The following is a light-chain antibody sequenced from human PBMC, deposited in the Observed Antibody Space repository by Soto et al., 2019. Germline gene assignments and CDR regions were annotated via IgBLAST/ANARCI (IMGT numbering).Light chain of an antibody. CDR3: QQYYSYPWT. CDR1: QGISSY. V-gene: IGKV1-8*01. CDR2: AAS. Sequence: IRLTQSPSSFSASTGDRVTITCRASQGISSYLAWYQQKPGKAPKLLIYAASTLQSGVPSRFSGSGSGTDFTLTISCLQSEDFATYYCQQYYSYPWTFGQGTKVDIK. J-gene: IGKJ1*01.